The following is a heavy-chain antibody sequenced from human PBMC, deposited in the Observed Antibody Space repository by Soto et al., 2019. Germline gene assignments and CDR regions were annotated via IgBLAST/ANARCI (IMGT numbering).Heavy chain of an antibody. V-gene: IGHV4-31*03. CDR1: GVSISSGGYY. D-gene: IGHD6-13*01. CDR3: AREAAAGTYYYGMDV. CDR2: IYYSGST. Sequence: SETLSLTCTVSGVSISSGGYYWSWIRQHPGKGLEWIGYIYYSGSTYYNPSLKSRVTISVDTSKSQFSLKLSSVTAADTAVYYCAREAAAGTYYYGMDVWGQGTTVTVSS. J-gene: IGHJ6*02.